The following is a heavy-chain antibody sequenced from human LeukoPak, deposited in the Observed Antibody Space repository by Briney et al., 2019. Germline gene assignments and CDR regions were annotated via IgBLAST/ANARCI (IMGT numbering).Heavy chain of an antibody. Sequence: SGPTLVKPTQTLTLTCTFSGFSLSTSGVGVGWIRQPPGKALEWLALIYWDDDKRYSPSLKSRLTITKDNSKNQVVLTMTNMDPVDTATYYCAHSCGGGNSAYFDYWGQGTLVTVSS. D-gene: IGHD4-23*01. V-gene: IGHV2-5*02. J-gene: IGHJ4*02. CDR1: GFSLSTSGVG. CDR3: AHSCGGGNSAYFDY. CDR2: IYWDDDK.